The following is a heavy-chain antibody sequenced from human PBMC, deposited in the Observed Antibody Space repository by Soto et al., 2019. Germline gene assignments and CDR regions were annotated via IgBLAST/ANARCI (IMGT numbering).Heavy chain of an antibody. J-gene: IGHJ4*02. D-gene: IGHD2-15*01. CDR1: GGSISSSSYY. Sequence: QLQLQESGPGLVKPSETLSLTCTVSGGSISSSSYYWGWIRQPPGKGLEWIGSIYYRGNTYYNPSRKIRVTISVDTSKNQFSRKLSSVTAAATAVYYCAREGGGYCSGGSCQVDYWGQGTLVTVSS. CDR3: AREGGGYCSGGSCQVDY. V-gene: IGHV4-39*02. CDR2: IYYRGNT.